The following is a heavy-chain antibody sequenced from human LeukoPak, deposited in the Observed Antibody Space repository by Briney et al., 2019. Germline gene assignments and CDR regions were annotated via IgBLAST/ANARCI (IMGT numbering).Heavy chain of an antibody. CDR3: ARALAYCSGGSCTRGYNWFDP. D-gene: IGHD2-15*01. CDR2: ISSSSSTI. Sequence: GGSLRLSCAASGFTFSSYSMNWVRQAPGKGLEWVTYISSSSSTIYYADSVKGRFTISRDNAKNSLYLQMNSLRDEDTAVYYCARALAYCSGGSCTRGYNWFDPWGQGTLVTVPS. J-gene: IGHJ5*02. V-gene: IGHV3-48*02. CDR1: GFTFSSYS.